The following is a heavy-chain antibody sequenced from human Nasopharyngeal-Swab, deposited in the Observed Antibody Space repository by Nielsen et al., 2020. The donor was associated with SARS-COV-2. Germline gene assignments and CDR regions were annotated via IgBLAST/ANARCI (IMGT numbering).Heavy chain of an antibody. D-gene: IGHD5-18*01. Sequence: GESLKISCAASGFTFSGSAMHWVRPASGKGLEWVGRIRSKANSYATAYAASVKGRFTISRDDSKNTAYLQMNSLKTEDTAVYYCTHGDTAMVTGASYWGQGTLVTVSS. CDR2: IRSKANSYAT. CDR3: THGDTAMVTGASY. V-gene: IGHV3-73*01. J-gene: IGHJ4*02. CDR1: GFTFSGSA.